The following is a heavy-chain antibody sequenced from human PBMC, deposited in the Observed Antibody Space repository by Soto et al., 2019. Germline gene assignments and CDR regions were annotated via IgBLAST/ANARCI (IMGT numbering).Heavy chain of an antibody. J-gene: IGHJ4*02. D-gene: IGHD6-13*01. V-gene: IGHV3-9*01. Sequence: GGSLSLSGAASGFTFEDYAMHWVRQAPGKGLEWVSGISWNSGSMGYADSVKGRFTISRDNAKNSLYLQMNSLRAEDTAVYYCARELGRQLALDYWGQGNLVTVSS. CDR3: ARELGRQLALDY. CDR2: ISWNSGSM. CDR1: GFTFEDYA.